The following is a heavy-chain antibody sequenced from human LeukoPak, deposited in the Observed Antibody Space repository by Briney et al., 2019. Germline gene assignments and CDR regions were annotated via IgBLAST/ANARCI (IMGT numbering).Heavy chain of an antibody. CDR2: ISYDGSNK. V-gene: IGHV3-30*18. D-gene: IGHD6-6*01. Sequence: GGSLRLSCAASGFTFSSYGMHWVRQAPGKGLEWVAVISYDGSNKYYADSVKGRFTISRDNSKNTLYLQMNSLRAENTAVYYCAKDMRYSSSLRGSYYYYYCMDVWGQGTTVTVSS. CDR3: AKDMRYSSSLRGSYYYYYCMDV. J-gene: IGHJ6*02. CDR1: GFTFSSYG.